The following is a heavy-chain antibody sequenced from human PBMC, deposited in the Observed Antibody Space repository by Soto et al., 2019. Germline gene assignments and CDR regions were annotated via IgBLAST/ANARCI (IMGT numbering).Heavy chain of an antibody. CDR1: GYSFTSYW. V-gene: IGHV5-10-1*01. CDR3: ARHAGGRYNWFDP. Sequence: EVQLVQSGAEVKKPGESLRISCKGSGYSFTSYWISWVRQMPGKGLEWMGRIDPSDSYTNYSPSFQGHVTISADKSIRTACLQWSSLKASDTAMYSCARHAGGRYNWFDPWGQGTLVTVSS. CDR2: IDPSDSYT. D-gene: IGHD6-19*01. J-gene: IGHJ5*02.